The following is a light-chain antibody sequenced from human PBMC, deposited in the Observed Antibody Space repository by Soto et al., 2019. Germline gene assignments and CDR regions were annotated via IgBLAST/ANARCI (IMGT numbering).Light chain of an antibody. CDR1: SSDVGGYNY. CDR2: DVS. V-gene: IGLV2-14*01. CDR3: SSYTSSSTYVV. Sequence: ALTQPASVSGSPGQSITISCTGTSSDVGGYNYVSWYQQHPGKAPKLMIYDVSNRPSGVSNRFSGSKSGNTASLTISGLQAEDEADYYCSSYTSSSTYVVFGGGTKLTVL. J-gene: IGLJ2*01.